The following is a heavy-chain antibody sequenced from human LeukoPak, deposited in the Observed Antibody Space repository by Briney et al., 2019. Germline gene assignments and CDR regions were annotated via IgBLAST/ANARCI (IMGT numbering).Heavy chain of an antibody. Sequence: ASVKVSCKASGYTFTRYDINWVRQATGQGLEWMGWMNPNSGNTGYAQKFQGRVTMTRNTSISTAYMELSSLRSEDTAVYYCARGKDGYNRYDYWGQGTLVTVSS. CDR1: GYTFTRYD. CDR3: ARGKDGYNRYDY. V-gene: IGHV1-8*01. J-gene: IGHJ4*02. CDR2: MNPNSGNT. D-gene: IGHD5-24*01.